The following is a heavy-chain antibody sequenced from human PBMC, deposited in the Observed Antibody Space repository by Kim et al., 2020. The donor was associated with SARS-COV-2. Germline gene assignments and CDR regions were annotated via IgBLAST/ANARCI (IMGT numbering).Heavy chain of an antibody. CDR1: GGTFNSYA. CDR2: IIPIFGTA. D-gene: IGHD3-22*01. V-gene: IGHV1-69*13. Sequence: SVKVSCKASGGTFNSYAITWVRQAPGQGLEWMGGIIPIFGTANYAQKFQGRVTITADESTTTAYMELSSLRSEDTAVYYCARERDDITMIVHAYYGMDVWGQGTTVTVSS. J-gene: IGHJ6*02. CDR3: ARERDDITMIVHAYYGMDV.